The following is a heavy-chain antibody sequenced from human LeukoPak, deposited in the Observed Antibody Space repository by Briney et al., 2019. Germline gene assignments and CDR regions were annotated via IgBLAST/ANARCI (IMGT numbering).Heavy chain of an antibody. V-gene: IGHV3-23*01. D-gene: IGHD7-27*01. Sequence: GGSLRLSCAVSGFAFNTYGMSWVRQAPGKGLEWVSAISGSGGNTYYADSVKGRFTISRDNSKNTLYLQMNSLRAEDTALYYCAKDRTWGLDYWGQGTLVTVSS. J-gene: IGHJ4*02. CDR3: AKDRTWGLDY. CDR1: GFAFNTYG. CDR2: ISGSGGNT.